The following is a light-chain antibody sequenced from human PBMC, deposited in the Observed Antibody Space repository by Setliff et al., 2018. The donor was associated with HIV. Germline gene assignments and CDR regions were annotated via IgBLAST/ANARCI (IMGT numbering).Light chain of an antibody. V-gene: IGLV1-51*01. CDR3: GTWDSSLSVYV. CDR1: SSNIGNNF. CDR2: DNN. J-gene: IGLJ1*01. Sequence: GGRVTISCSGSSSNIGNNFVSWYQHLPGTAPKVLIYDNNKRPSGIPDRFSGSKSGTSATLGITGLQTGDEADYYCGTWDSSLSVYVFGTGTKVTVL.